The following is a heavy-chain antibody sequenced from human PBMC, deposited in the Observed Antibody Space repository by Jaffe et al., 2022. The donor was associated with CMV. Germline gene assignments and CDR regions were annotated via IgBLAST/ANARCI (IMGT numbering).Heavy chain of an antibody. D-gene: IGHD3-10*01. V-gene: IGHV3-30*18. CDR3: AKHYGSGNYGYYYFGMDV. CDR1: GFTFSGHD. CDR2: VSYDESNK. J-gene: IGHJ6*02. Sequence: QVQLVESGGGVVQPGTSLTLSCAASGFTFSGHDMHWVRQAPGKGLDWVAVVSYDESNKSYASSVKGRFTISRGTSKNTLYLQMNSLRAEDTAVYYCAKHYGSGNYGYYYFGMDVWGQGTTVTVSS.